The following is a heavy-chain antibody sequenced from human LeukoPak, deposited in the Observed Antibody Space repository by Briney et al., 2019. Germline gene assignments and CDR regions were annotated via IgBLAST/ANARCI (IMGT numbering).Heavy chain of an antibody. J-gene: IGHJ3*02. CDR1: GFTFSSYA. Sequence: TGGSLRLSCAASGFTFSSYAMSWVRQAPGKGLEWVSAISGSGGSTYYADPVKGRFTISRDNSKNTLYLQMNSLRAEDTAVYYCAKDPPLYSSSWRTYDAFDIWGQGTMVTVSS. D-gene: IGHD6-13*01. V-gene: IGHV3-23*01. CDR3: AKDPPLYSSSWRTYDAFDI. CDR2: ISGSGGST.